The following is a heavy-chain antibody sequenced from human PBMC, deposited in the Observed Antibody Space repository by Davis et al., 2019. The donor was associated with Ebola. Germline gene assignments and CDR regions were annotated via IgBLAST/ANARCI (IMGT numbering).Heavy chain of an antibody. Sequence: PGGSLRLSCAASGFTFSDYYMSWIRQAPGKGLEWVSYISGSGTTFYCADSVKGRFTISRDNAKNSLYLQLNSLRAEDTAVYYCAKPYYYDSSGYYYFDYWGQGTLVTVSS. J-gene: IGHJ4*02. V-gene: IGHV3-11*04. D-gene: IGHD3-22*01. CDR3: AKPYYYDSSGYYYFDY. CDR2: ISGSGTTF. CDR1: GFTFSDYY.